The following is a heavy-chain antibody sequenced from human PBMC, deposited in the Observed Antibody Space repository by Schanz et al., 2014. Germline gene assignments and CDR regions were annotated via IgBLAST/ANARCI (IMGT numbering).Heavy chain of an antibody. CDR2: ISGTTTYT. CDR3: AKGMGYCSGGTCCDGYYDGFDV. D-gene: IGHD2-15*01. V-gene: IGHV3-11*05. J-gene: IGHJ6*02. CDR1: GFTFSDYY. Sequence: QVQLVESGGGLVKPGGSLRLSCAASGFTFSDYYMSWIRQAPGKGLEWVSYISGTTTYTNYADSVKGRFTISRDNSENTLYLQMNSLSADDTAVFYCAKGMGYCSGGTCCDGYYDGFDVWGQGTTVTVSS.